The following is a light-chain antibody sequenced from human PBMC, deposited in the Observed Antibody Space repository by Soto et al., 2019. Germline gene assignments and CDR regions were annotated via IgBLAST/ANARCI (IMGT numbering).Light chain of an antibody. V-gene: IGKV3-20*01. Sequence: EIVLKQSPGTLSLSPGERATLSCRASQSVSSSYLAWYQQKHGQAPRLLIYGASSRATGIPDRFSGSGSGTDFTLTISRLEPEDFAVYYCQQYGDSPRTFGQGTKVEIK. CDR2: GAS. J-gene: IGKJ1*01. CDR3: QQYGDSPRT. CDR1: QSVSSSY.